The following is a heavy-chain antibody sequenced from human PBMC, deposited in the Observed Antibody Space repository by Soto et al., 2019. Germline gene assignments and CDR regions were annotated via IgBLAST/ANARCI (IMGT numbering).Heavy chain of an antibody. J-gene: IGHJ4*02. CDR3: ASLDSSGQLEY. CDR1: GDAISSGSYY. CDR2: IYYTGSA. D-gene: IGHD3-22*01. V-gene: IGHV4-61*01. Sequence: QVQLQESGPGLVKPAETLSLTCTVSGDAISSGSYYWIWIRQPPGKGLEWIGFIYYTGSANYNASLRSRVTISVDTSKNQSSLRLNSVTAADTAKYFCASLDSSGQLEYWCPGSLVIVST.